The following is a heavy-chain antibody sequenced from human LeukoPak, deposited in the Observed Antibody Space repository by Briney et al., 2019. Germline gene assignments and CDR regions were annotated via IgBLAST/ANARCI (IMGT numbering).Heavy chain of an antibody. D-gene: IGHD2/OR15-2a*01. CDR3: ARVSTYLLDY. V-gene: IGHV3-66*01. CDR2: IYSGGST. CDR1: GFTVSSNY. Sequence: PGGSLSLSCAASGFTVSSNYMSWVRQAPGQGLEWVSVIYSGGSTYYADSVKGRFTISRDNSKNTLYLQMNSLRAEDTAVYFCARVSTYLLDYWGQGTLVSVSA. J-gene: IGHJ4*02.